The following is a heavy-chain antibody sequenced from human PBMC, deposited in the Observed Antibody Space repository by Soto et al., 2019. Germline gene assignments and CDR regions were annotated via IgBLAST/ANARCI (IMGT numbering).Heavy chain of an antibody. Sequence: EVQLLESGGGLVQHGGSLRLSCAASGFTFSSYAMKWVRQAPGKGLEWVSLIGESGTPTYYADSVKGRFTISRDNSGNTRFLEMYSLRAEDTAVYYCARYIPGVRYYGMDVWGQGTTVTVSS. V-gene: IGHV3-23*01. D-gene: IGHD5-18*01. CDR2: IGESGTPT. CDR3: ARYIPGVRYYGMDV. J-gene: IGHJ6*02. CDR1: GFTFSSYA.